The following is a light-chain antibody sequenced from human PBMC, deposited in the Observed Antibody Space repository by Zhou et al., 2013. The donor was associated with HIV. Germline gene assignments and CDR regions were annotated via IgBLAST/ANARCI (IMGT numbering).Light chain of an antibody. CDR2: GAS. CDR3: HQYDNWGS. V-gene: IGKV3D-15*01. Sequence: DIVLTQSPGTLSLSPGEGATLSCRASHTISANYLAWYQQKPGQAPRLLVYGASTRATGIPARFSGSGSGTEFTLTISSLQSEDFAVYYCHQYDNWGSFGGGTKVEIK. J-gene: IGKJ4*01. CDR1: HTISAN.